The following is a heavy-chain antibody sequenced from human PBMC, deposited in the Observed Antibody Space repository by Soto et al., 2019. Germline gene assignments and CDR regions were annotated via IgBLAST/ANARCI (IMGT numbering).Heavy chain of an antibody. CDR3: AKSLYSSSVLNWFDP. CDR1: GFTFSSYA. D-gene: IGHD6-6*01. CDR2: ISGSGGST. V-gene: IGHV3-23*01. Sequence: GSLRLSCAASGFTFSSYAMSWVRQAPGKGLEWVSAISGSGGSTYYADSVKGRFTISRDNSKNTLYLQMNSLRAEDTAVYYCAKSLYSSSVLNWFDPWGQGTLVTVSS. J-gene: IGHJ5*02.